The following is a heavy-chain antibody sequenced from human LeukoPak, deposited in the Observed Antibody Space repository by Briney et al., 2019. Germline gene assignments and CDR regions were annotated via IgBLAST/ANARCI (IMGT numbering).Heavy chain of an antibody. Sequence: SETLSLTCTVSGVSISSYYWNWIRQPPGKGPEWIGYVYYSGSTNYNPSLKSRVTISVDPSKNQFSLKLSSVTAADTAVYYCAREGDIAIVPTVHYYYFMDVWGKGATVTVSS. J-gene: IGHJ6*03. CDR1: GVSISSYY. V-gene: IGHV4-59*12. CDR3: AREGDIAIVPTVHYYYFMDV. D-gene: IGHD2/OR15-2a*01. CDR2: VYYSGST.